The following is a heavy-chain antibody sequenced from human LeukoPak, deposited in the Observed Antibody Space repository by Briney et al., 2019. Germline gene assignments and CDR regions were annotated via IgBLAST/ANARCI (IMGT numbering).Heavy chain of an antibody. CDR1: GFTFSSYG. J-gene: IGHJ4*02. Sequence: GRSLRLSCAASGFTFSSYGFHWVRQAPGKGLEWVAVLWSDGSTEYYADSVKGRFTISRDNSKSTLYLQMNSLRAEDTAVHYCARSDPNFFDYWGQGTLVTVSS. CDR2: LWSDGSTE. V-gene: IGHV3-33*01. CDR3: ARSDPNFFDY.